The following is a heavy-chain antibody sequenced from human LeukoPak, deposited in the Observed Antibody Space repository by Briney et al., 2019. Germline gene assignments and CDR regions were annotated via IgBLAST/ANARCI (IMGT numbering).Heavy chain of an antibody. V-gene: IGHV1-8*01. Sequence: ASVKVSCKASGYTFTSYDINWVRQATGRGLEWMGWMNPNSGNTGYAQKFQGRVTMTRNTSISTAYMELSSLRSEDTAVYYCARWAADSGYYYYYYYYMDVWGKGTTVTISS. CDR2: MNPNSGNT. CDR3: ARWAADSGYYYYYYYYMDV. D-gene: IGHD5-12*01. J-gene: IGHJ6*03. CDR1: GYTFTSYD.